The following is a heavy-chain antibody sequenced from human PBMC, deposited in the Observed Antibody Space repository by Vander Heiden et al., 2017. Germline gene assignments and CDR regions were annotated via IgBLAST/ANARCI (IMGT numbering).Heavy chain of an antibody. CDR3: ARGHSGGDFFDY. J-gene: IGHJ4*02. CDR2: ISYSGSTYT. D-gene: IGHD2-15*01. V-gene: IGHV4-31*03. Sequence: VQLQESGPGLVKPSHTLSLTCTVSGGSISSGGYYWSWIRPHPGKGLEWIGYISYSGSTYTYYNPAIKSRVTISVDTSKKKCSLKLTSVTAADTAVYYYARGHSGGDFFDYWGQGTLVTVSA. CDR1: GGSISSGGYY.